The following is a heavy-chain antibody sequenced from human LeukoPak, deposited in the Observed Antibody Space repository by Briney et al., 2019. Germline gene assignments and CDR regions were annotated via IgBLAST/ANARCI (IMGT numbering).Heavy chain of an antibody. Sequence: SETLSLTCTVSGGSISSYYWSWIRQPPGKGLEWIGYIYYSGSTNYNPSLKSRVTISVDTSKNQFSLKLSSVTAADTAVYYCARVYSSSSNDMDVWGKGTTVTVSS. J-gene: IGHJ6*03. D-gene: IGHD6-6*01. CDR3: ARVYSSSSNDMDV. CDR2: IYYSGST. V-gene: IGHV4-59*01. CDR1: GGSISSYY.